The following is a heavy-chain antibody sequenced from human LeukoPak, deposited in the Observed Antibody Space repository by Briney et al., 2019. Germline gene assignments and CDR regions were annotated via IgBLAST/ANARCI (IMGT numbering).Heavy chain of an antibody. CDR1: GGTFSSYE. J-gene: IGHJ4*02. CDR2: IIPMFGTA. V-gene: IGHV1-69*06. Sequence: GASVKVSCKASGGTFSSYEISWVRQAPGQGLEWMGGIIPMFGTAKYAQKFQGRVTITADKSTSTAYMELRSLRSDDTAVYYCARGTLGSYCSGGSCYPLNFDYWGQGTLVTVSS. D-gene: IGHD2-15*01. CDR3: ARGTLGSYCSGGSCYPLNFDY.